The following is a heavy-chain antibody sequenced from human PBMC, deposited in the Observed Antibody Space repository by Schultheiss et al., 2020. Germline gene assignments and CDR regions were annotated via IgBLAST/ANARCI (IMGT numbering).Heavy chain of an antibody. CDR3: TPAFDI. Sequence: ASVKVSCKASGYTFTSYGISWVRQAPGQGLEWMGWINPNSGGTNYAQKFQGRVTMTRDTSISTAYMELTRLRSDDTAIYYCTPAFDIWGQGTMVTVSS. J-gene: IGHJ3*02. CDR2: INPNSGGT. CDR1: GYTFTSYG. V-gene: IGHV1-2*02.